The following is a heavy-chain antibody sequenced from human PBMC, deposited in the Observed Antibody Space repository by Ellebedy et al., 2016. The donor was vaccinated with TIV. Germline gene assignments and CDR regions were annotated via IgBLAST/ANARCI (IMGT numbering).Heavy chain of an antibody. J-gene: IGHJ4*02. CDR2: IVVGSGNT. Sequence: AASVKVSCKASGFTFTSTAMQWVRQVRGQRLEWIGWIVVGSGNTNYAQKFQERVTITRDMSTSKAYMELSSLRSEDTAVYYCAAGRGLGSGDYWGQGTLVTVSS. CDR3: AAGRGLGSGDY. CDR1: GFTFTSTA. V-gene: IGHV1-58*02. D-gene: IGHD3-10*01.